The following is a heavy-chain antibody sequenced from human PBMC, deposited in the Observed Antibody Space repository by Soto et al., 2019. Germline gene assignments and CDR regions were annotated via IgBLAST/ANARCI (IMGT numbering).Heavy chain of an antibody. J-gene: IGHJ5*02. V-gene: IGHV4-59*01. D-gene: IGHD3-10*01. CDR3: ERDLRGGWFDP. CDR1: GGSISSYY. CDR2: IYYSGNT. Sequence: SETLSLTCTVSGGSISSYYWSWIRQPPGKGLEWIGHIYYSGNTNYNPSLKSRVTISVDTSKHQFSLKLTSVTAADTAVYYCERDLRGGWFDPWGQGALVTVSS.